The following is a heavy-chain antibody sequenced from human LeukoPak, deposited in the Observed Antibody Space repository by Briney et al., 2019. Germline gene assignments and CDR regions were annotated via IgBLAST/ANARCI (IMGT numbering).Heavy chain of an antibody. J-gene: IGHJ4*02. CDR2: INPNSGGT. D-gene: IGHD6-6*01. CDR3: ARDLVGYGLSSSPDY. CDR1: GYTFTGYY. Sequence: GASVKVTCKASGYTFTGYYMHWVRQAPGQGLEWMGWINPNSGGTNYAQKFQGRVTMTRDTSISTAYMELSRLRSDDTAVYYCARDLVGYGLSSSPDYWGQGTLVTVSS. V-gene: IGHV1-2*02.